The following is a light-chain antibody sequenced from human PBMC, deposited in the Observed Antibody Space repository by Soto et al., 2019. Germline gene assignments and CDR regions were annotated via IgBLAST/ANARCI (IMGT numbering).Light chain of an antibody. CDR3: QQYNSYSPWT. J-gene: IGKJ1*01. CDR1: QSISSX. V-gene: IGKV1-5*01. CDR2: DAS. Sequence: DIQMTQSPSTLSASVGDRVTITCRASQSISSXLAWYPPKPAKAPKLLIHDASSLESGVPSRFSGSGSGTEFTLTXSSLQPDDFATYYCQQYNSYSPWTFGQGTKVEIK.